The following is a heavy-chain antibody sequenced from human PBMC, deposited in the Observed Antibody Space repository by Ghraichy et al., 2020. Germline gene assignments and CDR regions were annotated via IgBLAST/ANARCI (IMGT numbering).Heavy chain of an antibody. CDR2: IYWDDDK. V-gene: IGHV2-5*02. J-gene: IGHJ5*02. CDR3: AHSAIFGVVTSIAAAGKRGYNWFDP. D-gene: IGHD6-13*01. CDR1: GFSLSTSGVG. Sequence: SGPTLVKPTQTLTLTCTFSGFSLSTSGVGVGWIRQPPGKALEWLALIYWDDDKRYSPSLKSRLTITKDTSKNQVVLTMTNMDPVDPATYYCAHSAIFGVVTSIAAAGKRGYNWFDPWGQGTLVTVSS.